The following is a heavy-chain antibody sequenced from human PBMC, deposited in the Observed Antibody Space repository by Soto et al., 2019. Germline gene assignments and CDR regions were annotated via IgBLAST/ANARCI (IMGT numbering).Heavy chain of an antibody. D-gene: IGHD3-10*01. CDR2: NWYDGSNK. Sequence: QVQLVESGGGVVQPGMSLRLSCAASGYTFIRYGMHWVRQAPGQGLEWVAVNWYDGSNKYYADSVKGRFTISRDNSKNTVLLQMDSLRVEDTALYYCARDGSGGAWGWFDPWGQGTLVSVSS. CDR3: ARDGSGGAWGWFDP. J-gene: IGHJ5*02. V-gene: IGHV3-33*01. CDR1: GYTFIRYG.